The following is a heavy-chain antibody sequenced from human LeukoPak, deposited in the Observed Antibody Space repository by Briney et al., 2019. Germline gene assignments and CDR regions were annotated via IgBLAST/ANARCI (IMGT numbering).Heavy chain of an antibody. CDR1: GGSISSCDYY. CDR2: IYYSGST. Sequence: PSQTLSLTCTVSGGSISSCDYYWSWIRQPPGKGLEWIGYIYYSGSTYYNPSLKRRVTISVDTSKNQFSLKLSSVTAAATAVYYWARAPGITHKAFDIWGDGTMVTVSS. V-gene: IGHV4-30-4*01. J-gene: IGHJ3*02. CDR3: ARAPGITHKAFDI. D-gene: IGHD3-10*01.